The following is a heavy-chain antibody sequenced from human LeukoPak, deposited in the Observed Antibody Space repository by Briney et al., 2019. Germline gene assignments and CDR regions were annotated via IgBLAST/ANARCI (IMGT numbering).Heavy chain of an antibody. CDR1: GFTFSNYG. CDR2: ISSSSTYI. V-gene: IGHV3-21*01. Sequence: GGSLRLSCAASGFTFSNYGVNWVRQAPGKGLEWVSSISSSSTYIYYADSVKGRFTISRDDAKNSLYVQMNSLRPEDTAVYYCARGGIAAANYYYYYMDVWGKGTTVTVSS. CDR3: ARGGIAAANYYYYYMDV. D-gene: IGHD6-13*01. J-gene: IGHJ6*03.